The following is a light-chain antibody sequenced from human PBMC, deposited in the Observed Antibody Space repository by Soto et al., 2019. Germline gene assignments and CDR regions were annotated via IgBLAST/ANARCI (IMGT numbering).Light chain of an antibody. Sequence: QSALTQPTSVSGSPGQSITIPCTGTSSDVGGYNYVSWYQQHPGKAPKLIIYDVSNRPSGVSNRFCGSKSGNTASPTISGLQAEDEADYYFSSYTSSSTYVFGTGTKVTVL. CDR1: SSDVGGYNY. CDR3: SSYTSSSTYV. J-gene: IGLJ1*01. V-gene: IGLV2-14*03. CDR2: DVS.